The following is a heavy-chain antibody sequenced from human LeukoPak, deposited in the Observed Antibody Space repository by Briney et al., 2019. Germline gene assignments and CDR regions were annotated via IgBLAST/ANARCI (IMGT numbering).Heavy chain of an antibody. Sequence: PGGSLRLSCAASGFTFSSYGMHWVRRAPGKGLEWVAVIWYDGSNKYYADSVKGRFTISRDNSKNTLYLQMNSLRAEDTAVYYCAKVSGYSYGEFDYWGQGTLVTVSS. J-gene: IGHJ4*02. CDR1: GFTFSSYG. CDR2: IWYDGSNK. CDR3: AKVSGYSYGEFDY. V-gene: IGHV3-33*06. D-gene: IGHD5-18*01.